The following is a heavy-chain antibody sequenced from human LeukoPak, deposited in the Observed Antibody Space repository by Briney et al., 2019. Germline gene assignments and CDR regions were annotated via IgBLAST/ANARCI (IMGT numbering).Heavy chain of an antibody. V-gene: IGHV1-2*02. J-gene: IGHJ4*02. CDR3: ARVYARRYYFDY. Sequence: ASVKVSCKASGYTFTGCYMHWVRQAPGQGLEWMGWINPNSGGTNYAQKFQGRVTMTRDTSISTAYMELSRLRSDDTAVYYCARVYARRYYFDYWGQGTLVTVSS. CDR1: GYTFTGCY. CDR2: INPNSGGT. D-gene: IGHD5/OR15-5a*01.